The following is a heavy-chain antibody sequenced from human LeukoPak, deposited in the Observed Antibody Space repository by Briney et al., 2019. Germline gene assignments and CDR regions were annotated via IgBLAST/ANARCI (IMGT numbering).Heavy chain of an antibody. V-gene: IGHV3-23*01. CDR2: IIGNGGST. CDR3: ARSGGSYWY. D-gene: IGHD1-26*01. CDR1: GFTVSSYA. Sequence: GGSLRLSCAASGFTVSSYAMSWVRQAPGKGLEWVSGIIGNGGSTYYADSVKSRFTFSRDNSKNPLFLQMNSLRAEDTAVYYCARSGGSYWYWGQGTLVTVSS. J-gene: IGHJ4*02.